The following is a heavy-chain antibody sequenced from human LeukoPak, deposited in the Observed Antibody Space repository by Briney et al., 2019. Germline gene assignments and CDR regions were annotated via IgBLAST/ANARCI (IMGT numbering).Heavy chain of an antibody. V-gene: IGHV4-39*02. J-gene: IGHJ4*02. CDR2: IYYSGST. D-gene: IGHD1-26*01. CDR1: GGSISSSFYY. CDR3: ARESATVRGPFFDY. Sequence: SETLSLTCTVSGGSISSSFYYWGWIRQPPGKGLEWIGSIYYSGSTYYNPSLKSRVTISVDTSKNQFSLKLSSVTAADTAVYYCARESATVRGPFFDYWGQGTLVTVSS.